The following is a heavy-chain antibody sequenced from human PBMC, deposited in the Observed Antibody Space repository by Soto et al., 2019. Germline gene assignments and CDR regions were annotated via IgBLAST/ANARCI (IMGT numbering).Heavy chain of an antibody. Sequence: QITLKESGPPLVKPTQTLTLTCTFSGFSLSTSGVGVGWIRQPPGKALEWLALIYWDDDKRYSPSLKRRLTITKDTSNNQVVLTMTNMDPVDTATYCCAHRRRGRHFDYWGQGTLVTVSS. D-gene: IGHD3-16*01. CDR2: IYWDDDK. CDR3: AHRRRGRHFDY. CDR1: GFSLSTSGVG. V-gene: IGHV2-5*02. J-gene: IGHJ4*02.